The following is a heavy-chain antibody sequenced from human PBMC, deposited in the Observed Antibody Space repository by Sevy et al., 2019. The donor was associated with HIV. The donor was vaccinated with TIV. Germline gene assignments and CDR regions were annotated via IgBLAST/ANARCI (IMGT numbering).Heavy chain of an antibody. CDR3: AQVKQGYCRGGGGPEVEPHYYYYYGMDV. V-gene: IGHV3-33*06. CDR2: IWYDGSNK. CDR1: GFTFSSYG. D-gene: IGHD2-15*01. J-gene: IGHJ6*02. Sequence: GGSLRLSCAASGFTFSSYGMHWVRQAPGKGLEWVAVIWYDGSNKYYADSVKGRFTISRDNSKNTLFLQMNSLSAEDRDVYYCAQVKQGYCRGGGGPEVEPHYYYYYGMDVWGQGTTVTVSS.